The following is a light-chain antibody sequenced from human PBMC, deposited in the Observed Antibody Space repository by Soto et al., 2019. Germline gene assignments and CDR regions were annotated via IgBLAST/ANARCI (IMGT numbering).Light chain of an antibody. CDR1: KLGDKF. V-gene: IGLV3-1*01. J-gene: IGLJ3*02. CDR2: QDT. CDR3: QAWDSSTGV. Sequence: SYELTQPPSVSVSPGQTASITCSGDKLGDKFVCWYQQKPGQSPVLVIYQDTKRPSGIPERFSGSNSGNTATLTISGTQAMDEADYYCQAWDSSTGVFGGGTKLTVL.